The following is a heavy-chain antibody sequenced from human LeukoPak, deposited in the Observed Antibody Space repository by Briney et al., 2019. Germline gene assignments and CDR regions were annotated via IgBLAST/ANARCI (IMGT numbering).Heavy chain of an antibody. Sequence: SVHVSYLPSGYTFHDYYIHWLRQAPGQRLEWMGWINPNTDGINYAQNVRGRVTMTRDTSISTAYMELSSLRSDDTAIYYCARVKALGIVGSTTVLDPCGEGTLVTVSS. CDR2: INPNTDGI. CDR1: GYTFHDYY. J-gene: IGHJ5*02. CDR3: ARVKALGIVGSTTVLDP. V-gene: IGHV1-2*02. D-gene: IGHD1-26*01.